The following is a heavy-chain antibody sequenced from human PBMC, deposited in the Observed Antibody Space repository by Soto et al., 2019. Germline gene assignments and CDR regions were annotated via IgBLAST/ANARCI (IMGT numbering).Heavy chain of an antibody. V-gene: IGHV4-31*03. D-gene: IGHD3-10*01. Sequence: KPSETLSLTCTVSGGSISSGGYYWSWIRQHPGKGLEWIGYIYYSGSTYYNPSLKSRVTISVDTSKNQFSLKLSSVTAADTAVYYCARGQFYSGSGNFNNLMFDAWGQGIQVTVSS. J-gene: IGHJ5*02. CDR3: ARGQFYSGSGNFNNLMFDA. CDR2: IYYSGST. CDR1: GGSISSGGYY.